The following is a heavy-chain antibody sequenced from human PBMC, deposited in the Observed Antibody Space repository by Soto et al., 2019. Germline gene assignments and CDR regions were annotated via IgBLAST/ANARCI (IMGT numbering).Heavy chain of an antibody. Sequence: SETLSLTCTVSGDPLSSGSYYWSWIRQSPGKRLEWIAYIYYTGTTKYNPSLKSRVTISVDTSKNQFSLRLTSVTAADTAVYYCARGSYYYGMDVWGQGTTVTVSS. V-gene: IGHV4-61*01. CDR2: IYYTGTT. CDR1: GDPLSSGSYY. CDR3: ARGSYYYGMDV. J-gene: IGHJ6*02.